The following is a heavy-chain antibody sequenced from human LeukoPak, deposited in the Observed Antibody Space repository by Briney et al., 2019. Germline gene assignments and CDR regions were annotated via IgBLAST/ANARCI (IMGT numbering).Heavy chain of an antibody. V-gene: IGHV1-69*06. CDR3: ARDGDAIVVGPSSSHRHSKGLDV. Sequence: ASVKVSCKISGGTLRDSAITWMRQAPGQGLEWMGGIIPTFGRANYAQRFQGRVMITADMSTNIVYLELNGLRSEDTAVYYCARDGDAIVVGPSSSHRHSKGLDVWGKGTTVTVSS. CDR2: IIPTFGRA. D-gene: IGHD2-2*01. J-gene: IGHJ6*04. CDR1: GGTLRDSA.